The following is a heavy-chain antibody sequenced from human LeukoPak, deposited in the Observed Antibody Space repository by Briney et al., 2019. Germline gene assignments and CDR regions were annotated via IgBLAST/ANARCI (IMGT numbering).Heavy chain of an antibody. CDR1: GGSISSGDYY. V-gene: IGHV4-30-4*08. J-gene: IGHJ3*02. CDR3: AREGAGRDAFDI. D-gene: IGHD3-16*01. Sequence: SETLSLTCTVSGGSISSGDYYWSWIRQPPGKGLEWIGYIYYSGSTYYNPSLKSRVTISVDTSENQFPLKLSSVTAADTAVYYCAREGAGRDAFDIWGQGTMVTVSS. CDR2: IYYSGST.